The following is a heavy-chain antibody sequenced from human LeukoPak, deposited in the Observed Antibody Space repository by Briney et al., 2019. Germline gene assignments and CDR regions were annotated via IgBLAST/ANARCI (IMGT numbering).Heavy chain of an antibody. CDR3: ARAILTASGYVWYFDP. Sequence: SETLSLTCTVSGGSISNYYWSWIRQPPGKGLEWIGYVYSSGSTNYNPSVKSRVTISVDTSKNQFSLKLNSVTAADTAVYSCARAILTASGYVWYFDPWGRGTLVTVSS. D-gene: IGHD3-3*01. V-gene: IGHV4-59*12. J-gene: IGHJ2*01. CDR2: VYSSGST. CDR1: GGSISNYY.